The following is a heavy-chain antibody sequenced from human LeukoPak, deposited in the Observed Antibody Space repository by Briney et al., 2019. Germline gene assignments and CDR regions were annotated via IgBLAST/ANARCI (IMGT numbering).Heavy chain of an antibody. CDR3: ARRLHCSGGSCNDY. CDR2: MNPNSGNT. V-gene: IGHV1-8*03. Sequence: ASVKVSCKASGYTFTSYDINWVRQATGQGLEWMGWMNPNSGNTGYAQKFQGRVTITRNTSISTAYMELSSLRSEDTAVYYCARRLHCSGGSCNDYWGQGTLVTVSS. J-gene: IGHJ4*02. CDR1: GYTFTSYD. D-gene: IGHD2-15*01.